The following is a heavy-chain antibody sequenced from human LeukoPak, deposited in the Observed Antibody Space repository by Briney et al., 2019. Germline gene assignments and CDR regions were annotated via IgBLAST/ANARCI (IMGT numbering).Heavy chain of an antibody. Sequence: GGSLRLSCAASGFTFSTYPMNWVRQAPGKGLEWVSSIYSSSTDIYYADSVKGRFTISRDNAKNSLYLQMNSLRAEDTAVYYCARAAMVNYYYYFYMDVWGKGTTVTVSS. V-gene: IGHV3-21*01. CDR3: ARAAMVNYYYYFYMDV. D-gene: IGHD5-18*01. CDR2: IYSSSTDI. CDR1: GFTFSTYP. J-gene: IGHJ6*03.